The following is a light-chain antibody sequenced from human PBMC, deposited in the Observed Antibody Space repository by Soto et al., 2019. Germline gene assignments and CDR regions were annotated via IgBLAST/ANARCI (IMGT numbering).Light chain of an antibody. V-gene: IGLV2-18*02. CDR2: EVN. CDR3: SSYIAAITSHV. J-gene: IGLJ1*01. CDR1: TSDFASHNS. Sequence: QSVLTQPPFVSGSPGQSVTISCTGSTSDFASHNSVSWYQQAPGTAPKLLIYEVNNRPSGVPDRFSESKSGNTAFLTISGLQPEDEADYYCSSYIAAITSHVFGTGTKVTVL.